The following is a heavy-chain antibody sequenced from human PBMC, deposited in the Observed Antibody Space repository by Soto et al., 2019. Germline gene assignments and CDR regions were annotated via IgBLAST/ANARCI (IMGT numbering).Heavy chain of an antibody. J-gene: IGHJ4*02. D-gene: IGHD5-12*01. CDR2: VNPNSNET. CDR1: GYTFSSYD. Sequence: QVQLVQSGADVKKPGASVKVSCEASGYTFSSYDISWVRQASGQGLEWMGWVNPNSNETDYAQKFQGRVTMTGNTSISTAYMELRSLRSDDTAVYYCVRSGRRAGIDYWGQGTLVTVAS. CDR3: VRSGRRAGIDY. V-gene: IGHV1-8*01.